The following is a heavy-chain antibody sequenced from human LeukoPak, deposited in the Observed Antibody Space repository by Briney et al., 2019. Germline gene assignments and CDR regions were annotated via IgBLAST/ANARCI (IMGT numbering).Heavy chain of an antibody. CDR3: AREREGSYGMDV. CDR2: IKKDGGEK. V-gene: IGHV3-7*01. D-gene: IGHD3-10*01. CDR1: GFTFSSYW. J-gene: IGHJ6*02. Sequence: GGSLRLSCAASGFTFSSYWMSWVRQAPGKGLEWVANIKKDGGEKHYVDSVKGRFTTSRDNAKNSLSLQMNSLRAEDTAVYYCAREREGSYGMDVWGQGTTVIVSS.